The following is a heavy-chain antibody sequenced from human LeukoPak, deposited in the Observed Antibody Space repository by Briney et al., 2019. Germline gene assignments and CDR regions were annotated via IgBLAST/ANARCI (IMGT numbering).Heavy chain of an antibody. D-gene: IGHD4-17*01. V-gene: IGHV3-30*03. CDR2: ISYDGSNK. Sequence: GGSLRLSCAASGFTFSSYGMHWVRQAPGKGLEWVAVISYDGSNKYYADSVKGRFTISRDNSKNTLYLQMNSLRAEDTAVYYCVTYGAENGIFDYWGQGTLVTVSS. CDR1: GFTFSSYG. CDR3: VTYGAENGIFDY. J-gene: IGHJ4*02.